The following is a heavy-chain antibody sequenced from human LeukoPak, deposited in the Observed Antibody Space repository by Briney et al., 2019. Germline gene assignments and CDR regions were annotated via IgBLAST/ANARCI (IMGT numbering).Heavy chain of an antibody. CDR3: ARDQSPYN. CDR2: IKLDGSEK. Sequence: QTGGSLRLSCAASGFTFSRYWMTWVRQAPGKGLEWVANIKLDGSEKYYVDSVKGRFTISRDNAKNSLYLQMNSLRAEDSAVYYCARDQSPYNWGQGTLVTVSS. J-gene: IGHJ4*02. V-gene: IGHV3-7*01. CDR1: GFTFSRYW. D-gene: IGHD1-1*01.